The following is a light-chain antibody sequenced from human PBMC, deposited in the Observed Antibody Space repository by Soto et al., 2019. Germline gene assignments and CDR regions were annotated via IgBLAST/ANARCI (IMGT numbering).Light chain of an antibody. J-gene: IGLJ2*01. Sequence: QSALTQPASVSGSPGQSITISCTGSSSDIGGYDYVSWYQQHPGKAPKLMIYDVTNRPSGVSNRFSGSKSGNTASLTISGLQAEDEANYYCSSHTSTSTLGLFGGGTKLTVL. CDR1: SSDIGGYDY. CDR3: SSHTSTSTLGL. V-gene: IGLV2-14*03. CDR2: DVT.